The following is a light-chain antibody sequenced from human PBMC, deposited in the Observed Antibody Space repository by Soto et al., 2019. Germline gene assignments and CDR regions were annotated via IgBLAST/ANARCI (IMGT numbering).Light chain of an antibody. J-gene: IGKJ1*01. CDR2: KAS. Sequence: DIQMTQSPSTLSGSVGDRVTITCRASQTISSWLAWYQQKPGKAPKLLIYKASTLKSGVPSRFSGSGSGTEFTLTISSVQPDDIATYSCQQYNSYSWTFGQGTKVDIK. V-gene: IGKV1-5*03. CDR1: QTISSW. CDR3: QQYNSYSWT.